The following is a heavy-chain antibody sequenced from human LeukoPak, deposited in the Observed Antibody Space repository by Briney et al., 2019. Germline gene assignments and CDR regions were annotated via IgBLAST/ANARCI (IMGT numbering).Heavy chain of an antibody. CDR1: GYTFTCYY. D-gene: IGHD1-26*01. CDR2: INPNSGGT. V-gene: IGHV1-2*06. CDR3: ARDDSVGGSYYAHNFDY. J-gene: IGHJ4*02. Sequence: ASVKVCCKASGYTFTCYYMHWVRQAPGQGLEWMGRINPNSGGTNYVQKFQGRVTMTRDTSISAAYMELSRLRSDDTAVYYCARDDSVGGSYYAHNFDYWGQGTLVTVSS.